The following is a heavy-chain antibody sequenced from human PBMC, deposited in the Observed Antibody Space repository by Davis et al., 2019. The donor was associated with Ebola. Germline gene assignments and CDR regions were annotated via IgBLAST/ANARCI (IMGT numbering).Heavy chain of an antibody. V-gene: IGHV3-9*01. J-gene: IGHJ5*02. D-gene: IGHD2-8*01. CDR3: ARARGVADSGGWFDP. CDR2: ISWNSGSI. Sequence: SLKISCAASGFTFDDYAMHWVRQAPGKGLEWVSGISWNSGSIGYADSVKGRFTISRDNAKNSLYLQMNSLRAEDTAVYYCARARGVADSGGWFDPWGQGTLVTVSS. CDR1: GFTFDDYA.